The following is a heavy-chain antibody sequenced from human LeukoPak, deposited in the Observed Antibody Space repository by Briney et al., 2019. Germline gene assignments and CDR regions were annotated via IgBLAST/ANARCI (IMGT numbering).Heavy chain of an antibody. D-gene: IGHD1-1*01. CDR1: GGSISSYY. Sequence: ETSETLSLTCTVSGGSISSYYWSWIRQPPGKGLEWIGYIYYSGSTNYNPSLQSRVTISVDTSKNQFSLKLSSVTAADTAVYYCARAPDWNDDGYYYGMDVWGQGTTVTVSS. CDR3: ARAPDWNDDGYYYGMDV. CDR2: IYYSGST. J-gene: IGHJ6*01. V-gene: IGHV4-59*01.